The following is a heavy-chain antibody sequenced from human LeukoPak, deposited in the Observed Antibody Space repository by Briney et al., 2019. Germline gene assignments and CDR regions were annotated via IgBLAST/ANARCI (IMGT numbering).Heavy chain of an antibody. J-gene: IGHJ4*02. D-gene: IGHD6-13*01. CDR2: ISWDGGST. V-gene: IGHV3-43D*03. CDR1: GFTFDDYA. Sequence: PGESLRLSCAASGFTFDDYAMHWVRQTPGKGLEWVSLISWDGGSTYYADSVKGRFTISRDNSKNSLYLQLNSLRAEDTGLYYCATDGGPEYSSSWYLYWGQGTLVTVSS. CDR3: ATDGGPEYSSSWYLY.